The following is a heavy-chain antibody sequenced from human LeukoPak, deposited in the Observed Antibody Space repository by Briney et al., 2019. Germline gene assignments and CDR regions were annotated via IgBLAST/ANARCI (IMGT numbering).Heavy chain of an antibody. D-gene: IGHD3-22*01. V-gene: IGHV3-21*01. CDR2: ISSSGTYI. Sequence: PGGSLRLSCAASGFIFSSYTMNWVRQDPGKGLEGVASISSSGTYIHYADSVKGRFTISRDNGKNSVYLQMSSLRAEETAVYYCARDYYFDSSGFYLYWGQGTLVTVSS. CDR3: ARDYYFDSSGFYLY. J-gene: IGHJ4*02. CDR1: GFIFSSYT.